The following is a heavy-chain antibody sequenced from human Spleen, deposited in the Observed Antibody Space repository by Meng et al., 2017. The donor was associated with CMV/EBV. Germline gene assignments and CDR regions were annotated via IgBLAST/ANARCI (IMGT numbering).Heavy chain of an antibody. J-gene: IGHJ6*02. CDR2: INPNSGGT. CDR3: ACDFGYCSSTSCYPPHGMDV. Sequence: ASVKVSCKASGYTFTSYGISWVRQAPGQGLEWMGWINPNSGGTNYAQKFQGRVTMTRDTSISTAYMELSRLRSDDTAVYYCACDFGYCSSTSCYPPHGMDVWGQGTTVTVSS. D-gene: IGHD2-2*01. CDR1: GYTFTSYG. V-gene: IGHV1-2*02.